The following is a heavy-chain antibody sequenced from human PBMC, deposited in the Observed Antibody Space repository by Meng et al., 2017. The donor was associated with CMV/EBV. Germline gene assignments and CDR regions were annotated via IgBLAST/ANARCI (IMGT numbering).Heavy chain of an antibody. J-gene: IGHJ4*02. Sequence: SLKISCAASGFTFDDYAMHWVRQGPGKGLEWVSGISWNSGFIGYADSVRGRFTISRDNAKSSLYLQMNSLRAEDTALYYCAKVHPSGGSYYVGPVDYWGQGTLGTVSS. CDR1: GFTFDDYA. V-gene: IGHV3-9*01. CDR2: ISWNSGFI. CDR3: AKVHPSGGSYYVGPVDY. D-gene: IGHD1-26*01.